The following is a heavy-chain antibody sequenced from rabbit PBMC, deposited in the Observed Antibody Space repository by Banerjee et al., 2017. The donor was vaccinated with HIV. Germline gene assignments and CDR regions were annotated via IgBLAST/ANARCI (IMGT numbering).Heavy chain of an antibody. CDR1: GFSFSNKAV. Sequence: QSLEESGGDLVKPEGSLKLSCTASGFSFSNKAVMCWVRQAPGKGLEWIACINVVTGKAVYATWAQGRFTFYKTSSTTVTLQMTSLTAADTATYFCARGTRLYYFDLWGPGTLVTVS. D-gene: IGHD1-1*01. CDR2: INVVTGKA. J-gene: IGHJ4*01. V-gene: IGHV1S40*01. CDR3: ARGTRLYYFDL.